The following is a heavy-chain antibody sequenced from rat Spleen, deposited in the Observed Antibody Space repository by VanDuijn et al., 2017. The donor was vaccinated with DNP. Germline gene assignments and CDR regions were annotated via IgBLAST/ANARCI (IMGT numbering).Heavy chain of an antibody. J-gene: IGHJ2*01. V-gene: IGHV5-46*01. CDR1: GFTFSSFP. CDR3: TRDGTRVDYFDY. D-gene: IGHD1-4*01. Sequence: EVQLVESGGGPVQPGRSMKLSCAASGFTFSSFPMAWVRQAPTKGLEWVATISTSGGSTYYRDSVKGRFTISRDNAKSTLYLQMNSLRSEDTATYYCTRDGTRVDYFDYWGQGVMVTVSS. CDR2: ISTSGGST.